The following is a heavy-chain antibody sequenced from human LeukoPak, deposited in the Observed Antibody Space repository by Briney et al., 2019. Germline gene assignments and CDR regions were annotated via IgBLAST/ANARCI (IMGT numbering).Heavy chain of an antibody. D-gene: IGHD3-10*01. CDR2: IKQDGSEK. CDR1: GITFSSFW. Sequence: PGGSLRLSCAVSGITFSSFWMSWVRQAPGKGLEWVANIKQDGSEKYYVDSVKGRFTISRDNAKNSVYLQMNSLRAEDTAVYYCARARGVLSKYYFDYWGQGTLVTVSS. V-gene: IGHV3-7*01. CDR3: ARARGVLSKYYFDY. J-gene: IGHJ4*02.